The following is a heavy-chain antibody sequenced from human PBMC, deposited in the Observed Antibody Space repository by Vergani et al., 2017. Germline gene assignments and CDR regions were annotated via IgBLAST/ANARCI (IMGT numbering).Heavy chain of an antibody. CDR3: ARGWDIVVVPAAPPPDYGMDV. J-gene: IGHJ6*02. V-gene: IGHV1-69*12. CDR1: GGTFSSYA. CDR2: IIPIFGTA. Sequence: QVQLVQSGAEVKKPGSSVKVSCKASGGTFSSYAISWVRQAPGQGLEWMGGIIPIFGTANYAQKFQGRVTITADEATSTAYMELSRLRSDDTAVYYCARGWDIVVVPAAPPPDYGMDVWGQGTTVTVSS. D-gene: IGHD2-2*01.